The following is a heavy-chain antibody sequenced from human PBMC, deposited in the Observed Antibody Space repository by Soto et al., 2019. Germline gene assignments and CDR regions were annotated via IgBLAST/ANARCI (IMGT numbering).Heavy chain of an antibody. CDR1: GYTFTGYY. CDR2: INPNSGGT. V-gene: IGHV1-2*02. CDR3: ASVVYASDVYYYYGMDV. D-gene: IGHD2-8*01. Sequence: ASVKVSFKASGYTFTGYYMHWVRQAPGQGLEWMGWINPNSGGTNYAQKFQGRVTMTRDTSISTAYMELSRLRSDDTAVYYCASVVYASDVYYYYGMDVWGQGPRVTVSS. J-gene: IGHJ6*02.